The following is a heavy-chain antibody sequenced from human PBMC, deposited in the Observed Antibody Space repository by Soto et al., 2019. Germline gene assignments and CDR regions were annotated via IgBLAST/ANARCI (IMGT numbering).Heavy chain of an antibody. J-gene: IGHJ4*02. CDR3: ARGGLLPDY. Sequence: SETLSLTCTVSGGSISSYYWSWIRQPPGKGLEWIGYISHSGSTNYNPSLKSRVTISVDRSKNQFSLKLSSVTAADTAVYYCARGGLLPDYWGQGTLVTVSS. CDR2: ISHSGST. CDR1: GGSISSYY. D-gene: IGHD6-19*01. V-gene: IGHV4-59*12.